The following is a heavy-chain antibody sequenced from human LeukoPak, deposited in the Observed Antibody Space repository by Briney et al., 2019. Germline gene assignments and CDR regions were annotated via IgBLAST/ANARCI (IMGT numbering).Heavy chain of an antibody. V-gene: IGHV4-31*03. CDR2: IYSSGST. CDR1: GGSISSGGYY. D-gene: IGHD5-12*01. Sequence: SQTLSLTCTVSGGSISSGGYYWSWIRQHPGKRLEWIGNIYSSGSTYYNPSLKSRVTISVDTSKNQFSLKLRSVDAADTDVYCCARCYSGYDYCVDWGRGALVIVSS. J-gene: IGHJ4*02. CDR3: ARCYSGYDYCVD.